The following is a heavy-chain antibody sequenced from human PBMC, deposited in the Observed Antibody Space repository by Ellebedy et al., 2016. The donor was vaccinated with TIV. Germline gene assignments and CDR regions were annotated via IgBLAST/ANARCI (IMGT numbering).Heavy chain of an antibody. D-gene: IGHD3-3*01. CDR2: ISAYNGNT. Sequence: ASVKVSCXASGYTFTSYYMHWVRQAPGQGLEWMGWISAYNGNTNYAQKLQGRVTMTTDASTSTAYMELRSLRSDDTAVYYCARVVRFLEWLSDYYYMDVWGKGTTVTVSS. J-gene: IGHJ6*03. CDR3: ARVVRFLEWLSDYYYMDV. V-gene: IGHV1-18*04. CDR1: GYTFTSYY.